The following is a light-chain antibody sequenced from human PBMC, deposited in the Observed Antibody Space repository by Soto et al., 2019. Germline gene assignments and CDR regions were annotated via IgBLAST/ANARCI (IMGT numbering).Light chain of an antibody. Sequence: QAVLTQSSSASASLGSSVKLTCTLSSGHNNYIIAWHQQQPGKAPRYLMKLEGSGSYNKGRGVPDRFSGSSSGADRYLTISTLQFEDEADYYCETWDGNTRVFGGGTKLTVL. J-gene: IGLJ3*02. V-gene: IGLV4-60*02. CDR3: ETWDGNTRV. CDR1: SGHNNYI. CDR2: LEGSGSY.